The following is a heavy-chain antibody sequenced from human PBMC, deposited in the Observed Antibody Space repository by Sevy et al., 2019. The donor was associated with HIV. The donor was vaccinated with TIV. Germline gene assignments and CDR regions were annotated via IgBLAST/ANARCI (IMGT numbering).Heavy chain of an antibody. V-gene: IGHV3-33*01. CDR3: ARDLEFYDYGDYGPAFNPDY. CDR1: GFTFSSYG. D-gene: IGHD4-17*01. Sequence: GGSLRLSCAASGFTFSSYGMHWVRQAPGKGLEWLALIWFDGSNKYYADSVKGRFTISRDIAKNTLHLQMNSLRAEDTAVYYCARDLEFYDYGDYGPAFNPDYWGRGTLVTVSS. CDR2: IWFDGSNK. J-gene: IGHJ4*02.